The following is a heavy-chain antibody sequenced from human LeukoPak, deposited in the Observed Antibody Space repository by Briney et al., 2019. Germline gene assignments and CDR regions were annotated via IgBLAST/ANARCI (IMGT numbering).Heavy chain of an antibody. CDR3: ARGTIFGVVIAPYYYYYMDV. Sequence: SETLSLTCAVYGGSFSGYYWSWIRQPPGKGLEWIGEINHSGSTNYNPSLKSRVTISVDTSKSQFSLKLSSVTAADTAVYYCARGTIFGVVIAPYYYYYMDVWGKGTTVTVSS. J-gene: IGHJ6*03. CDR2: INHSGST. CDR1: GGSFSGYY. V-gene: IGHV4-34*01. D-gene: IGHD3-3*01.